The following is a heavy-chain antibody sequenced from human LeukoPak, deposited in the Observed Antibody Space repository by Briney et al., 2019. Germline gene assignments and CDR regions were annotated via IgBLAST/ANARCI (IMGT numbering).Heavy chain of an antibody. D-gene: IGHD6-19*01. J-gene: IGHJ4*02. V-gene: IGHV1-46*01. Sequence: ASVKVSCKASGYTFTSYYMHWVRQAPGQGLEWMGIINPSGGSTSYAQKFQGRVTMTRDTSTSTVYMELSSLRSEDTAVYYCARNSGDSSGWYQGYFDYWGQGTLVTVSS. CDR1: GYTFTSYY. CDR3: ARNSGDSSGWYQGYFDY. CDR2: INPSGGST.